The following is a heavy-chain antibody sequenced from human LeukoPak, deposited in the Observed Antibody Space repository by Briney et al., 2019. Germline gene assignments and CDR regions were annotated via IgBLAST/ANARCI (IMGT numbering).Heavy chain of an antibody. CDR3: ATPGRGAYCTSSSCYAAFEY. CDR1: GYSFTSYW. D-gene: IGHD2-2*01. Sequence: GESLKISCKGSGYSFTSYWIGWVRQMPGKGLEWMGIIYPGDSDTRYSPSFQGQVTISADTSINTAYLQWSSLKASDTAIYYCATPGRGAYCTSSSCYAAFEYWGQGALVTVSS. V-gene: IGHV5-51*01. CDR2: IYPGDSDT. J-gene: IGHJ4*02.